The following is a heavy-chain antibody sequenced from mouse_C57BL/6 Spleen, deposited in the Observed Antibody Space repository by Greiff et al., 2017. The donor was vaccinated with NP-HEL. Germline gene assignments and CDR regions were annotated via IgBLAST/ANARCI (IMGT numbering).Heavy chain of an antibody. V-gene: IGHV5-17*01. J-gene: IGHJ1*03. CDR1: GFTFSDYG. CDR3: ARHYGSSYDV. D-gene: IGHD1-1*01. CDR2: ISSGSSTI. Sequence: EVKLMESGGGLVKPGGSLKLSCAASGFTFSDYGTHWVRQAPEKGLEWVAYISSGSSTIYYADTVKGRFTISRDNAKNTLFLQMTSLRSEDTAMYYCARHYGSSYDVWGTGTTVTVSS.